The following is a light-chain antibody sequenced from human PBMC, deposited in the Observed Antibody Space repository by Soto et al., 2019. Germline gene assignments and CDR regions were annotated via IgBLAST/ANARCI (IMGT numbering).Light chain of an antibody. V-gene: IGKV3-11*01. CDR2: DAS. J-gene: IGKJ1*01. CDR1: QSVSSY. Sequence: EIVLTQSPATLSLSPGERATLSCRASQSVSSYLAWYQQKPGQAPRLLIYDASNRATGIPARFSGSGSGTDFTLTISSLEPEDVEVYYCQQRSNLWTFGQGTKVEIK. CDR3: QQRSNLWT.